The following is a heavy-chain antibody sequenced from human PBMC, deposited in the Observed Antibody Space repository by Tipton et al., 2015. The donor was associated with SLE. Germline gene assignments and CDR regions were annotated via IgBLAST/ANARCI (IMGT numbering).Heavy chain of an antibody. D-gene: IGHD2-15*01. Sequence: SLRLSCAASGCTFSAYGMHWVRQAPGKGLDWVAFIGYDGSNKYYADSVKGRFTISRDSSTNTLYLQMNSLRAEDTAVYYCAKDPCSAGSCTDGWGQGTLVTVSS. CDR2: IGYDGSNK. CDR3: AKDPCSAGSCTDG. CDR1: GCTFSAYG. J-gene: IGHJ4*02. V-gene: IGHV3-30*02.